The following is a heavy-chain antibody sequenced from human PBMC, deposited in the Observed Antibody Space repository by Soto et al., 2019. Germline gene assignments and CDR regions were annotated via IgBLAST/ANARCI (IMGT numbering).Heavy chain of an antibody. CDR2: ISSSSSTI. D-gene: IGHD6-13*01. V-gene: IGHV3-48*01. CDR3: ARHPDRIAEIGWFDP. Sequence: EVQLVESGGGLVQPGGSLRLSCAASGFTFSSYSMNWVRQAPGKGLEWVSYISSSSSTIYYADSVKGRFTISRDNAKHSLYLQMNRLRAEDTAVYYCARHPDRIAEIGWFDPWGQGTLVTVSS. CDR1: GFTFSSYS. J-gene: IGHJ5*02.